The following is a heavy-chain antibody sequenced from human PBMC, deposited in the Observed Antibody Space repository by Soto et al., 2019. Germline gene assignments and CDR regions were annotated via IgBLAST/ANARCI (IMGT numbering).Heavy chain of an antibody. D-gene: IGHD6-6*01. V-gene: IGHV3-33*08. CDR1: GFTFSSYG. CDR3: ATSSSSCYFDY. J-gene: IGHJ4*02. CDR2: IWYDGSNK. Sequence: GGSLRLSCAASGFTFSSYGMHWVRQAPGKGLEWVAVIWYDGSNKYYADSVKGRFTISRDNSKNTLYLQMNSLRAEDTAVYYCATSSSSCYFDYWGQGTLVTVSS.